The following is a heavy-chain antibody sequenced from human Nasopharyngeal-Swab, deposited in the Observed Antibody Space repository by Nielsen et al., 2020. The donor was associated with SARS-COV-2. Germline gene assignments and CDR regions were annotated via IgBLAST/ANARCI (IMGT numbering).Heavy chain of an antibody. Sequence: GESLKISCAASGFSFSVYGMHWVRQAPGKGLEWVAVISYDGSNKYYADSVKGRFTISRDNSKNTLYLQMNSLRAEDTAVYYCAREGSLGGMDVWGQGTTVTVSS. CDR3: AREGSLGGMDV. CDR1: GFSFSVYG. CDR2: ISYDGSNK. V-gene: IGHV3-30*19. J-gene: IGHJ6*02.